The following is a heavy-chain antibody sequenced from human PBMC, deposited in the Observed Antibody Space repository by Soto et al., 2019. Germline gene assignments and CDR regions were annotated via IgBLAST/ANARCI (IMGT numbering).Heavy chain of an antibody. CDR3: AKDLTRQLAYWLDP. J-gene: IGHJ5*02. Sequence: GASVKVSCKASGFSFTGYYIHWLRQAPGQGLEWMGWINAHSGGTEYAQKFQGRVTLTRDTSIATAYLTLTSLTSEDTALYYCAKDLTRQLAYWLDPWGQGTQVTVSS. CDR2: INAHSGGT. D-gene: IGHD6-6*01. V-gene: IGHV1-2*02. CDR1: GFSFTGYY.